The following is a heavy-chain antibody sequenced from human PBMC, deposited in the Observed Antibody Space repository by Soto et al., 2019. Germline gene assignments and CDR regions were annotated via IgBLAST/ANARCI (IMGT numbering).Heavy chain of an antibody. CDR3: ASWDSWSYNWYFDL. D-gene: IGHD3-10*01. CDR1: GGSISSSSYY. CDR2: IYYSGST. Sequence: QLQLQESGPGLVKPSETLSLTCTVSGGSISSSSYYWGWIRQPPGKGLEWIGSIYYSGSTYYNPSLKRRVTISVDTSKNHFSLKLSSVTAADTAVYYCASWDSWSYNWYFDLWGRGTLVTVSS. V-gene: IGHV4-39*01. J-gene: IGHJ2*01.